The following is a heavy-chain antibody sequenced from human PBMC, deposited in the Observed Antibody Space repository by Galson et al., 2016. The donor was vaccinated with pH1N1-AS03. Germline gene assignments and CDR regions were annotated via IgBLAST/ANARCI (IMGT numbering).Heavy chain of an antibody. CDR2: IYVFTGDT. V-gene: IGHV1-18*04. J-gene: IGHJ4*02. Sequence: SVKVSCKASGYTFTSYSFSWVRQAPGRGLEWVGWIYVFTGDTKYAQRLQGRVTVTTDTSTATVYMELTSLRSDDTAVYYCARVRTIGWYVFDYWGQGTRVTVSS. CDR3: ARVRTIGWYVFDY. D-gene: IGHD6-19*01. CDR1: GYTFTSYS.